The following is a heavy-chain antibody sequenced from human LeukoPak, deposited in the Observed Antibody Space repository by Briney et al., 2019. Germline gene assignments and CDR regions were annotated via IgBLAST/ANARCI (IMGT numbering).Heavy chain of an antibody. CDR1: DFSFSNYG. V-gene: IGHV3-23*01. D-gene: IGHD6-13*01. CDR3: AKDRQQLANFDY. J-gene: IGHJ4*02. Sequence: GGSLRLSCAASDFSFSNYGMSWVRQAPGKGLEWVSGISAGGSATYYADSVKGRFTVSRNNSKNTVFLQMNNLRAEDTAIYYCAKDRQQLANFDYWGQGTLVTVSS. CDR2: ISAGGSAT.